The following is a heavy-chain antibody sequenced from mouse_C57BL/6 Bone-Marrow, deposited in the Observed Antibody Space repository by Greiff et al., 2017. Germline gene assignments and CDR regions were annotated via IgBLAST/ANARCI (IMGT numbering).Heavy chain of an antibody. CDR1: GYTFTSYW. D-gene: IGHD1-1*01. J-gene: IGHJ4*01. Sequence: VQLQQPGAELVKPGASVKLSCKASGYTFTSYWMHWVKQRPGQGLEWIGMIHPTSGSTNYNEKFKGKATLTVDKSSSTAYMQLSSLTSEDSAVYSCANCDYNGSSYVEAMDYWGQGTAVTVSS. CDR3: ANCDYNGSSYVEAMDY. CDR2: IHPTSGST. V-gene: IGHV1-64*01.